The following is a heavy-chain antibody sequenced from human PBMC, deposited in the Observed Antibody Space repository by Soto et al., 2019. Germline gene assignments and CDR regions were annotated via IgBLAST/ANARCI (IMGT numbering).Heavy chain of an antibody. CDR1: GFSFSSYT. D-gene: IGHD2-15*01. CDR2: ITNRGTHT. V-gene: IGHV3-21*01. J-gene: IGHJ5*02. Sequence: EVQLVESGGGLVKPGESLRLSCAASGFSFSSYTMNWVRQAPRKGLQWVSSITNRGTHTYSADSVKGRFTISRDNGKNSLYLQMNNLRAEDTAICFCARAHEVAWADSWGLGTLVTVTS. CDR3: ARAHEVAWADS.